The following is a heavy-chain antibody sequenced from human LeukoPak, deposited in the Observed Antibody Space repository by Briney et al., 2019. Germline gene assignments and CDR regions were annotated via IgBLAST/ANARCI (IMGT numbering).Heavy chain of an antibody. D-gene: IGHD2-15*01. J-gene: IGHJ5*02. V-gene: IGHV3-9*01. CDR2: ISWNSGSI. CDR3: AKGRYCSGGSCYSGFDP. CDR1: GFTFDDYV. Sequence: SLRLSCAASGFTFDDYVMHWVRQAPGKGLEWVSGISWNSGSIVYADSVKGRFTISRDNAKNSLYLQMNSLRAEDTALYYCAKGRYCSGGSCYSGFDPWGQGTLVTVSS.